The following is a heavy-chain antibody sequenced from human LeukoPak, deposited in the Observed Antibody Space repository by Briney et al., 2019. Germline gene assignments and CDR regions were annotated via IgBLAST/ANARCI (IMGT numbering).Heavy chain of an antibody. CDR3: ARLRPYCSSTSCYGDGDVDPYFDY. J-gene: IGHJ4*02. CDR1: GGSISSSSYY. D-gene: IGHD2-2*01. Sequence: PSETLSLTCTVSGGSISSSSYYWGWIRQPPGKGLEWIGSIYYSGSTYYNPSLKSRVTISVDTSKNQFSLKLSSVTAADTAVYYCARLRPYCSSTSCYGDGDVDPYFDYWGQGTLVTVSS. CDR2: IYYSGST. V-gene: IGHV4-39*01.